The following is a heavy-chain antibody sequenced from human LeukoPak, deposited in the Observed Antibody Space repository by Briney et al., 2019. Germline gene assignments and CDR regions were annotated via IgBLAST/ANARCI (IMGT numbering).Heavy chain of an antibody. CDR3: AGWVHTVDHCDS. D-gene: IGHD6-19*01. V-gene: IGHV6-1*01. Sequence: SQTLSLTCAITGDSVSTNSVAWNGFRQSPSRGLEWLGRTYYKSKWYTDYAVSVKSRITINADTSKNQISLQLNSVTPEDTAVYYCAGWVHTVDHCDSWGQGTLVTVSS. CDR2: TYYKSKWYT. CDR1: GDSVSTNSVA. J-gene: IGHJ4*02.